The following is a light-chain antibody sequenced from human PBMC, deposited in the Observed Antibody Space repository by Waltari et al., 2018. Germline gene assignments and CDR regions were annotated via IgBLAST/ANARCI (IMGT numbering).Light chain of an antibody. V-gene: IGKV4-1*01. CDR1: PSVLYSSNNKNY. CDR3: QQYYSTPLT. J-gene: IGKJ4*01. CDR2: WAS. Sequence: DIVMTQSPDSLAVSLGERATIHCTSSPSVLYSSNNKNYLAWYQQKPGQPPKLLIYWASTRESGVPDRFSGSGSGTDFTLTISSLQAEDVAVYYCQQYYSTPLTFGGGTKVEIK.